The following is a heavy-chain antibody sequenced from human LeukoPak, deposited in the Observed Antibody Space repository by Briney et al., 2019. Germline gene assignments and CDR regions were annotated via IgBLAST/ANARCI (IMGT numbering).Heavy chain of an antibody. CDR2: SYYSGST. CDR3: ARVSRYCTSTSCYATAWLDP. J-gene: IGHJ5*02. CDR1: GGSVSSGSYY. Sequence: SETLSLTCTVSGGSVSSGSYYWSWIRQPPGKGLEWIGCSYYSGSTNYNPSLKSRVTISVDTSKNQFSLKLSSVTAADTAVYFCARVSRYCTSTSCYATAWLDPWGQGTLVTVSS. V-gene: IGHV4-61*01. D-gene: IGHD2-2*01.